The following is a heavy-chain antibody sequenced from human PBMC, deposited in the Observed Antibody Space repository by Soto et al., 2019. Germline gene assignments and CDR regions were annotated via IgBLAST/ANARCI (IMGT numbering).Heavy chain of an antibody. CDR2: INSNTGGT. V-gene: IGHV1-2*02. CDR1: GYTFTNYA. D-gene: IGHD1-7*01. CDR3: ARESVVTGTHHFDY. Sequence: ASVKVSCKASGYTFTNYAMHWVRQAPGQGLEWMGWINSNTGGTNYAQKFQGRVTMTRDTPISTAYMELSRLTSDDTAVYHCARESVVTGTHHFDYWGQGTLVTVSS. J-gene: IGHJ4*02.